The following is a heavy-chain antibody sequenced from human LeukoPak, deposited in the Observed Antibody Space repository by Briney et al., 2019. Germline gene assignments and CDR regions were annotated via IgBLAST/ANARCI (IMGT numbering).Heavy chain of an antibody. J-gene: IGHJ4*02. D-gene: IGHD3-3*01. CDR2: IKQDGGEN. CDR1: RLTFTYW. Sequence: GGSLRLSCAASRLTFTYWMSWVRQAPGKGLEWVANIKQDGGENYYVDSVKGRFTIFRDNAKKSLYLQMNSLRAEDTAVYYCASSFSDDFWSGHFWGQGTLVTVSS. V-gene: IGHV3-7*01. CDR3: ASSFSDDFWSGHF.